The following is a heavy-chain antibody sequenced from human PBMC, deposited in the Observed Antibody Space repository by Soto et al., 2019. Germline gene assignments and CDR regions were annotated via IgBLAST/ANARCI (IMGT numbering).Heavy chain of an antibody. J-gene: IGHJ6*02. D-gene: IGHD6-6*01. CDR3: AKEYRSSSRAYSYYGMDV. Sequence: GGSLRLSCAASGFTCSSYAMSWVRQAPGKGLEWVSAISGSGGSTYYADSVKGRFTFSRDNSKNTLYLQMTSLRAEDTAVSYCAKEYRSSSRAYSYYGMDVWGPGTTVTVSS. V-gene: IGHV3-23*01. CDR2: ISGSGGST. CDR1: GFTCSSYA.